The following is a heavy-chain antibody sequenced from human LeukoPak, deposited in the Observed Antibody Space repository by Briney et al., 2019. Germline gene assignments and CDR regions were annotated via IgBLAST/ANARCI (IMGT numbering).Heavy chain of an antibody. CDR3: ARDFTDYYGMDV. Sequence: SQTLCLTCTVSGGSIRRGDYYWSWIRQPPGKGLEWIGYIYYSGSTYYIPSLKSRVTISVDTSKNQFSLKLSSVTAADTAVYYCARDFTDYYGMDVWGQGTTVTVSS. CDR1: GGSIRRGDYY. V-gene: IGHV4-30-4*01. CDR2: IYYSGST. J-gene: IGHJ6*02.